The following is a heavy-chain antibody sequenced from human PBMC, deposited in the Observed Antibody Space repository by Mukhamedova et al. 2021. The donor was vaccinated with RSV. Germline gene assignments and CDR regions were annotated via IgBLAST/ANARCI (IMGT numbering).Heavy chain of an antibody. CDR3: AREGRISTGFDY. J-gene: IGHJ4*02. V-gene: IGHV3-48*03. D-gene: IGHD3-10*01. CDR2: ISSSGSTM. Sequence: GLEWVAYISSSGSTMYYADSVKGRFTISRDNAEKSVYLQIDSLRAEDTAVYYCAREGRISTGFDYWGQGTVVTGSS.